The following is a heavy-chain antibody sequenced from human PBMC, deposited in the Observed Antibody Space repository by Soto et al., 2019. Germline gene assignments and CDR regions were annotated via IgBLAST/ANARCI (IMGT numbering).Heavy chain of an antibody. D-gene: IGHD3-3*01. J-gene: IGHJ4*02. CDR1: GGSISSGGYY. Sequence: SETLSLTCTVSGGSISSGGYYWSWIRQHPGKGLEWIGYIYYSGSTYYNPSLKSRVTISVDTSKNQFSLKLSSVTAADTAVYYCARAKRITIFGVVILAQQQYYFDYWGQGTLVTVSS. CDR2: IYYSGST. CDR3: ARAKRITIFGVVILAQQQYYFDY. V-gene: IGHV4-31*03.